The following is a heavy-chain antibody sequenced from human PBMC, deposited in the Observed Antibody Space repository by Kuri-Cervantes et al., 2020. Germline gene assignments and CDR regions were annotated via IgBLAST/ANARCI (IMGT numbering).Heavy chain of an antibody. CDR2: ISSDGNNK. CDR3: AYWDGIVYNWYGPFDY. V-gene: IGHV3-30*03. J-gene: IGHJ4*02. Sequence: GESLKISCAASGFTFSNYGMHWVRQAPGNGLEWVAVISSDGNNKYYADSVRGRFTISRDNSKNTLYPQMNSLRAEDTAVYYCAYWDGIVYNWYGPFDYWGQGTLVTVSS. D-gene: IGHD1-1*01. CDR1: GFTFSNYG.